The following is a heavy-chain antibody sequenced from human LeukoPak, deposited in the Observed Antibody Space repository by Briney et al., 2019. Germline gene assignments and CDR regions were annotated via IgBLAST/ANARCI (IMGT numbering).Heavy chain of an antibody. CDR3: ARGPTQANWGFQDI. D-gene: IGHD7-27*01. CDR2: INPNSGGT. J-gene: IGHJ3*02. CDR1: GYTFTGYY. Sequence: GASVKVSCKASGYTFTGYYMHWVRQAPGQGLEWMGWINPNSGGTNYAQKFQGRVTMTTDTSTSTAYMELRSLRSDDTAVYYCARGPTQANWGFQDIWGQRTMVTVSS. V-gene: IGHV1-2*02.